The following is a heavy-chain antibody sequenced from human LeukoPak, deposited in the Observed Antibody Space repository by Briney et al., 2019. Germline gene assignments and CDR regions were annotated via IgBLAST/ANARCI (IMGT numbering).Heavy chain of an antibody. D-gene: IGHD2-2*01. Sequence: ASVKVSCKASGYTFTGYYMHWVRQAPGQGLEWMGWINPNSGGTNYAQKFQGRVTMTRDTSISTAYMELSRLRSDDTAVHYCARDPGYCSSTSCYGRRRGDYYYGMDVWGQGTTVTVSS. CDR2: INPNSGGT. V-gene: IGHV1-2*02. CDR1: GYTFTGYY. CDR3: ARDPGYCSSTSCYGRRRGDYYYGMDV. J-gene: IGHJ6*02.